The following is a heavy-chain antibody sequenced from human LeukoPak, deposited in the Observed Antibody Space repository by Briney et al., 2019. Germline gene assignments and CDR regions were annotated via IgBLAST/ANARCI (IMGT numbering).Heavy chain of an antibody. J-gene: IGHJ2*01. CDR2: ISSSRRTI. CDR3: TRDSGIWYFDL. V-gene: IGHV3-48*01. D-gene: IGHD1-14*01. CDR1: GFTFSSYS. Sequence: PGGSLTLSCAASGFTFSSYSMNWVRQAPGKGLEWVSYISSSRRTIYYADSVNGRFTISRDNAKNSLYLQMDSLRVEDTAVYYCTRDSGIWYFDLWGRGTLVTVSS.